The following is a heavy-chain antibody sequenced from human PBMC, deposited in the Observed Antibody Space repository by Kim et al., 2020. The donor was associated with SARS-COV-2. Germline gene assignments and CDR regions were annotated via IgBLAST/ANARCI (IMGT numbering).Heavy chain of an antibody. V-gene: IGHV3-43*01. Sequence: GGSLRLSCASSGFSFADFAMHWVRQSPGKGLEWVSVINWYGSTVQYADSVKGRFTISRDNTKDSLYLQMNSLRSDDAALYYCPKDKGPLRSPYFSYGMDVWGQGTTVTVSS. CDR3: PKDKGPLRSPYFSYGMDV. CDR2: INWYGSTV. J-gene: IGHJ6*02. D-gene: IGHD3-3*01. CDR1: GFSFADFA.